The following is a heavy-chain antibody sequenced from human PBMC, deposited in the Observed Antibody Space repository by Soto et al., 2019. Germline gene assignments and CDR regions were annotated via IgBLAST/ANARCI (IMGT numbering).Heavy chain of an antibody. V-gene: IGHV3-11*01. J-gene: IGHJ6*02. CDR3: ARGMAMVVVITTPGIDV. Sequence: AGGSLRLSCAASGFTFSDYYMSWIRQAPGKGLEWVSYISDSGSSIYYADSVKGRFTISRDNAKNSLSLQMNSLSDEDTAVYYCARGMAMVVVITTPGIDVWGQGTSVTV. CDR1: GFTFSDYY. D-gene: IGHD3-22*01. CDR2: ISDSGSSI.